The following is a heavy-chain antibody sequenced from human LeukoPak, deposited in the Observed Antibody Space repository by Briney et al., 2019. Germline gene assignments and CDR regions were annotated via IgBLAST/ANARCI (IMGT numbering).Heavy chain of an antibody. V-gene: IGHV1-18*01. CDR3: ARHPRTIWSTISDNWFDP. CDR2: ISPYNGKT. Sequence: ASVRVSCKPSVYSFPTYGLSWVRQAPGQGLEWMEWISPYNGKTDYARKFQDRVTMTTDISTTTAYMELTSLTSDDTAVYFCARHPRTIWSTISDNWFDPWGQGTLVTVSS. CDR1: VYSFPTYG. J-gene: IGHJ5*02. D-gene: IGHD2-8*01.